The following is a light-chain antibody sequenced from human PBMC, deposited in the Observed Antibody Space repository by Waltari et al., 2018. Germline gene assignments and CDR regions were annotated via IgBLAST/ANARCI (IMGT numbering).Light chain of an antibody. CDR1: SXDAGGYNY. V-gene: IGLV2-8*01. Sequence: QXALTQPPSASGSPGQSVTXSCTGTSXDAGGYNYVSWYQQHPGKAPKLMIYEVSKRPAGVPDRFSGSKAGNTASLTVSGLQAEDEADYYCSSYAGSNNYVFXTGTKVTVL. CDR3: SSYAGSNNYV. CDR2: EVS. J-gene: IGLJ1*01.